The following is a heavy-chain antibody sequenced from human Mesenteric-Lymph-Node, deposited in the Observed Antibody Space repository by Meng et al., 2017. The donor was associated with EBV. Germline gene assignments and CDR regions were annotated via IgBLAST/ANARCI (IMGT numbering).Heavy chain of an antibody. CDR1: GDSDDNSHG. J-gene: IGHJ4*02. CDR2: VYPSGST. CDR3: ATTNYYGSGSYFG. V-gene: IGHV4-4*03. D-gene: IGHD3-10*01. Sequence: QVQRQESGARLVKPPGILSLTCGVSGDSDDNSHGWRWVRQTPGKGLEWIGEVYPSGSTNNNPSLKSRTTISLDKSRNQFSLKMRSVTAADTAVYYCATTNYYGSGSYFGWGQGTLVTVFS.